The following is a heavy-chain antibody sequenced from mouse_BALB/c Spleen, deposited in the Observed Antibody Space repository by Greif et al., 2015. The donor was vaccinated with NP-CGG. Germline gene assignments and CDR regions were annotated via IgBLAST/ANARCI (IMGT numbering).Heavy chain of an antibody. Sequence: QVQLQQSGAELAKPGASVKMSCKASGYTFTSYWMHWVEQRPGQGLEWIGYINPSTGYTEYNQKFKDKATLTADKSSSTAYMQLSSLTSEDSAVYYCARRGTTVVASMDYWGQGTSVTVSS. CDR1: GYTFTSYW. D-gene: IGHD1-1*01. J-gene: IGHJ4*01. CDR2: INPSTGYT. V-gene: IGHV1-7*01. CDR3: ARRGTTVVASMDY.